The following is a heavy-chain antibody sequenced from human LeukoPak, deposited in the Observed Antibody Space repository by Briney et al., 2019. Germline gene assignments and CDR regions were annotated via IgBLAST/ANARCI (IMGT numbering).Heavy chain of an antibody. CDR2: IYPVDSDT. Sequence: GESLKISCEGISRHWIGWVRQMPGRGLEWMGIIYPVDSDTRYSPSFQGQVTISVDESTSTAYLQWSSLKASDTAVYYCASLVGEAFDYWGQGTLVTVSS. V-gene: IGHV5-51*01. J-gene: IGHJ4*02. CDR1: SRHW. D-gene: IGHD2-2*01. CDR3: ASLVGEAFDY.